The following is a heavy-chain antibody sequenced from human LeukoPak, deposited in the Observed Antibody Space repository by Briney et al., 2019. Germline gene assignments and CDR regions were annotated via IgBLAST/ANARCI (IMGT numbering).Heavy chain of an antibody. Sequence: GGSLRLSCAASGFTFSSYSMNWVRQVPGKGLEWVSSIITNNNIYYADSLKGRFTISRDNAKNSLYLQMNSLRAEDTAVYYCARAYYYDSSDYRSPRFDYWGQGTLVTVSS. CDR1: GFTFSSYS. V-gene: IGHV3-21*01. D-gene: IGHD3-22*01. CDR3: ARAYYYDSSDYRSPRFDY. CDR2: IITNNNI. J-gene: IGHJ4*02.